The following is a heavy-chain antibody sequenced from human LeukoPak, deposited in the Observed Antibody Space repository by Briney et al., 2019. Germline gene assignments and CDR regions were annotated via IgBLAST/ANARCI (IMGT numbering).Heavy chain of an antibody. CDR1: GFTFSSYA. CDR3: AREYYYDSSGSNWFDP. V-gene: IGHV3-30*04. Sequence: GGSLRLSCAASGFTFSSYAMHWVRQAPGKGLEWVAVISYDGSNKYYADSVKGRFTISRDNSKNTLYLQMNGLRAEDTAVYYCAREYYYDSSGSNWFDPCGHGTLVTVSS. CDR2: ISYDGSNK. J-gene: IGHJ5*02. D-gene: IGHD3-22*01.